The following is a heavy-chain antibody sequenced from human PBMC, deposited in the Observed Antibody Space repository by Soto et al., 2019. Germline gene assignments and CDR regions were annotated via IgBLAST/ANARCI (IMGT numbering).Heavy chain of an antibody. Sequence: QVQLQESGPGLVKPSETLSLTCTVSGGSVSSGSYYWSWIRQPPGKGLEWIGYIYYSGSTNYNPSLKSRVSISVDTSNTQLSLKASSVTAAETPVSYCARGIEGWYQGRYSYGMDVWGQGTTVTVSS. V-gene: IGHV4-61*01. CDR2: IYYSGST. J-gene: IGHJ6*02. CDR3: ARGIEGWYQGRYSYGMDV. CDR1: GGSVSSGSYY. D-gene: IGHD6-19*01.